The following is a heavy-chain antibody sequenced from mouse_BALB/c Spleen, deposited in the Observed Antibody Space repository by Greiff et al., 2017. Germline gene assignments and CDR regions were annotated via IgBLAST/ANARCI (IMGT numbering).Heavy chain of an antibody. D-gene: IGHD2-4*01. J-gene: IGHJ4*01. V-gene: IGHV1-54*01. CDR1: GYAFTNYL. Sequence: VQLQQSGAELVRPGTSVKVSCMASGYAFTNYLIEWVKQRPGQGLEWIGVINPGSGGTNYNEKFKGKATLTADKSSSTAYMQLSSLTSDDSAVYFCARGDYDRGYYAMDYWGQGTSVTVSS. CDR2: INPGSGGT. CDR3: ARGDYDRGYYAMDY.